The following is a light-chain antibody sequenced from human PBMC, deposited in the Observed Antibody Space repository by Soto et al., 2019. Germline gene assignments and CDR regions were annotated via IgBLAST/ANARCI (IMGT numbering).Light chain of an antibody. CDR3: CSYAGSSTSVV. CDR1: SSDFGSYNL. V-gene: IGLV2-23*02. Sequence: QSALTQPASVSGSPGQSITISCTGTSSDFGSYNLVSWYQQNPGKAPKLMIYEVRKRPSGVSNRLSGSKSGNTASLKISGIQAEDEADYYCCSYAGSSTSVVFGGGPKLTVL. CDR2: EVR. J-gene: IGLJ2*01.